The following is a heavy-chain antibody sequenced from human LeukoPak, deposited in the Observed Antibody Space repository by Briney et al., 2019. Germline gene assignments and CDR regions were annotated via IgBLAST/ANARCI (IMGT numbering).Heavy chain of an antibody. D-gene: IGHD4-17*01. J-gene: IGHJ4*02. V-gene: IGHV3-23*01. CDR3: AKDVSDDYGDEFLYYFDY. CDR2: ISGSGGST. CDR1: GFTFSSYA. Sequence: HAGGSLRLSCAASGFTFSSYAMSWVRQAPGKGLEWVSAISGSGGSTYYADSVKGRFTISRDNSKNTLYLQMNSLRAEDTAVYYCAKDVSDDYGDEFLYYFDYWGQGTLVTVSS.